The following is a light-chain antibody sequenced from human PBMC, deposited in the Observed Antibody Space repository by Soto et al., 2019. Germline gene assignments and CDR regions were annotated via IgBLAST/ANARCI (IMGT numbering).Light chain of an antibody. J-gene: IGLJ3*02. Sequence: QSALTQPPSASGSPGQSVTISCTGTSSDVGAYNYVSWYQQHAGKAPKLVIYEVTKRPSGVPVRFSGSKSANTASLTVSGLQAEDEADYYCRSFASSNTWVFGGGTKLTVL. CDR2: EVT. CDR3: RSFASSNTWV. V-gene: IGLV2-8*01. CDR1: SSDVGAYNY.